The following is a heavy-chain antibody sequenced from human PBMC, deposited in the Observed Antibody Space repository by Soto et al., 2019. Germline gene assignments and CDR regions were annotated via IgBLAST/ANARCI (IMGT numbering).Heavy chain of an antibody. V-gene: IGHV1-3*01. J-gene: IGHJ6*03. CDR2: INAGNGNT. D-gene: IGHD4-17*01. Sequence: ASVKVSCKASGYTFTSYAMHWVRQAPGQRLEWMGWINAGNGNTKYSQKFQGRVTITRDTSASTAYMELSSLRSEDTAVYYCASYGDYIRFYYYYYMDVWGKGTTVTVSS. CDR1: GYTFTSYA. CDR3: ASYGDYIRFYYYYYMDV.